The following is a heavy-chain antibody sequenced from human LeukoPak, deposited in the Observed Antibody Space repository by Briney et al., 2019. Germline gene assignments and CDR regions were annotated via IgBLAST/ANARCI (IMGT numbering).Heavy chain of an antibody. CDR2: INPNSGGT. CDR1: GYTFTSYY. Sequence: ASVKVSCKASGYTFTSYYMHWVRQAPGQGLEWMGWINPNSGGTNFAQKFQGRVSMTRDTSISTAYMELSRLRSDDTAVYYCARDYYDNSGYYSHTGGYWGQGTLVTVSS. D-gene: IGHD3-22*01. J-gene: IGHJ4*02. V-gene: IGHV1-2*02. CDR3: ARDYYDNSGYYSHTGGY.